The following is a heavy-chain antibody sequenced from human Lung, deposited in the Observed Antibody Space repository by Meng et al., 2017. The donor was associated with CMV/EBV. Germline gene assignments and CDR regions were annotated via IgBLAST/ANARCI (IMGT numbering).Heavy chain of an antibody. J-gene: IGHJ4*02. CDR2: ISGSGGST. CDR1: GFTFSSYA. D-gene: IGHD2-8*02. CDR3: AKGGWSKPPTWL. V-gene: IGHV3-23*01. Sequence: GESLKISCAASGFTFSSYAMSWVRQAPGKGLEWVSAISGSGGSTYYADSVKGRFTISRDNSKNTLYLQMNSLRAEDTAVYYCAKGGWSKPPTWLWGQGTLVTVSS.